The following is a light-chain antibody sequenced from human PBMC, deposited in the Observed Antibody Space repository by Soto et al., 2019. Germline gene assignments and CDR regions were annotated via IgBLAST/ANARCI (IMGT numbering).Light chain of an antibody. CDR1: QSVDNSH. CDR2: GAS. Sequence: ETVLTQSPGTLYFSPGERATLSCRASQSVDNSHVAWYQQRRGLPPRLLIYGASNRATGIPDRFSGSGSGADFTLTISRLEPEDFAVYYCQQYGSSPWTFGQGTKVDIK. J-gene: IGKJ1*01. CDR3: QQYGSSPWT. V-gene: IGKV3-20*01.